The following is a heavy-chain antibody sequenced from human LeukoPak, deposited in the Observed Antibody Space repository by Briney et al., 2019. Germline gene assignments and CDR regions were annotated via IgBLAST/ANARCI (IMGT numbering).Heavy chain of an antibody. Sequence: PSETLSLTCAVYGGSFSGYYWSWIRQPPGKGLEWIGEINHSGSTNYNPSLKSRVTISVDTSKNQFSLELRSVTAADTALYYCARATGYSYGFRTIDFDYWGQGTLATVSS. CDR2: INHSGST. V-gene: IGHV4-34*01. D-gene: IGHD5-18*01. CDR3: ARATGYSYGFRTIDFDY. J-gene: IGHJ4*02. CDR1: GGSFSGYY.